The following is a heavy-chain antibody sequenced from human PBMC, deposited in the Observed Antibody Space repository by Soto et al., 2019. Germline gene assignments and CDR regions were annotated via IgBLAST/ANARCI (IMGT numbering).Heavy chain of an antibody. V-gene: IGHV3-15*01. Sequence: GGSLRLSCAASGFTFGNAWMSWVRQAPGKGLEWVGRIKSKTDGGTTDYAAPVKGRFTISRDDSKNTLYLQMNSLKTEDTAVYYCTTDSLRDSSGYYYWGQGTLVTVSS. CDR3: TTDSLRDSSGYYY. D-gene: IGHD3-22*01. J-gene: IGHJ4*02. CDR1: GFTFGNAW. CDR2: IKSKTDGGTT.